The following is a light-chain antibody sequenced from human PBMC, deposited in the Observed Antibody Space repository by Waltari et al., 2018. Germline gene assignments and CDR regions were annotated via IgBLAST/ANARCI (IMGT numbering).Light chain of an antibody. J-gene: IGLJ2*01. CDR1: SSDVGLFNR. Sequence: QSALTQTPSVSGSPGQSVTISCTGTSSDVGLFNRVSWYQQAPGTAPTLIIYEVVIRPSGVPNRVSGAKSGNTASLTISGLQAEDQADYYCSSHTRRNTLIFGGGTKVTVL. V-gene: IGLV2-18*02. CDR2: EVV. CDR3: SSHTRRNTLI.